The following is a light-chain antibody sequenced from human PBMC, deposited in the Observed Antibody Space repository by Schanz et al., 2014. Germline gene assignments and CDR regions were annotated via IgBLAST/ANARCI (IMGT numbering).Light chain of an antibody. CDR3: CTYAGTYARV. J-gene: IGLJ3*02. V-gene: IGLV2-11*01. CDR2: DVT. CDR1: SSDVGGYNY. Sequence: QSALTQPRSVSGSPGQSVTISCTGTSSDVGGYNYVSWYQQHPGKAPKLMIHDVTERPSGVSDRFSGSKSGNTASLTISGLQDEDEDDYYCCTYAGTYARVFGGGTKLTVL.